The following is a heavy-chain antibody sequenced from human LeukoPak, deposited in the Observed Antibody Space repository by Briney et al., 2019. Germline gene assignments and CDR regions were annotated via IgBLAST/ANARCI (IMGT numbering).Heavy chain of an antibody. D-gene: IGHD6-19*01. Sequence: SVKVSCKAYGGTFSSYAISWVRQAPGQGLEWMGGIIPIFGTANYAQKFQGRVTITTDESTSTAYMELSSLRSEDTAVYYCARGLVLQWLPEYYFDYWGQGALVTVSS. J-gene: IGHJ4*02. CDR3: ARGLVLQWLPEYYFDY. CDR2: IIPIFGTA. V-gene: IGHV1-69*05. CDR1: GGTFSSYA.